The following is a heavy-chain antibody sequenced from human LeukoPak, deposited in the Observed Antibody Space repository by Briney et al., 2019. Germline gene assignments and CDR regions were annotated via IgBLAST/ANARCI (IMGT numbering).Heavy chain of an antibody. D-gene: IGHD3-10*01. V-gene: IGHV4-59*01. Sequence: SETLSLTCTVSGDSISLYYGSWIRKPPGKGLEWIAYIYYSGSTNYNPSLKSRVTISVDTSKNQFSLKLTSVTAADTAVYYCATVSRSDNDYWGQGTLVTVSS. CDR3: ATVSRSDNDY. J-gene: IGHJ4*02. CDR2: IYYSGST. CDR1: GDSISLYY.